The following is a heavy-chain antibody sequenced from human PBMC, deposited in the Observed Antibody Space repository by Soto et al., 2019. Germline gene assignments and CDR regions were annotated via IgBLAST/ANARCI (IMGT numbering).Heavy chain of an antibody. J-gene: IGHJ6*02. V-gene: IGHV3-30*18. CDR1: GFTFSSYG. CDR2: ISYDGSNK. CDR3: AKEVWSGPMDV. D-gene: IGHD3-3*01. Sequence: QVQLVESGGGVVQPGRSLRLSCAASGFTFSSYGMHWVRQAPGKGLEWVAVISYDGSNKNYADSVKGRFTISRDNSKNTQYLQMNSLRAEETAVYYCAKEVWSGPMDVWGQGTTVTVSS.